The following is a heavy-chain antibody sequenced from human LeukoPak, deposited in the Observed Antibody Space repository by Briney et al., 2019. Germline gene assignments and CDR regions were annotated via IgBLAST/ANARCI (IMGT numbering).Heavy chain of an antibody. D-gene: IGHD2-2*01. CDR3: ARGPMRYQLLPFDY. CDR1: GYSISSGYY. V-gene: IGHV4-38-2*02. CDR2: INHSGST. Sequence: SETLSLTCTVSGYSISSGYYWGWIRQPPGKGLEWIGEINHSGSTNYNPSLKSRVTISVDTSKNQFSLKLSSVTAADTAVYYCARGPMRYQLLPFDYWGQGTLVTVSS. J-gene: IGHJ4*02.